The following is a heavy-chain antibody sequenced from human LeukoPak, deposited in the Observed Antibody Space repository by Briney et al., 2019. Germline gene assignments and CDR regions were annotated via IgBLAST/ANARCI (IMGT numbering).Heavy chain of an antibody. J-gene: IGHJ4*02. Sequence: PSETLSLTCTVSGYSISSGYYWGWIRQPPGKELEWIGSIYHSGNTYYNPPLKSRVTISVDTSRNQFSLKLSSVTAADTAVYYCARVHYYDSSAYSLCYFDYWGQGTLVTVSS. CDR1: GYSISSGYY. D-gene: IGHD3-22*01. V-gene: IGHV4-38-2*02. CDR2: IYHSGNT. CDR3: ARVHYYDSSAYSLCYFDY.